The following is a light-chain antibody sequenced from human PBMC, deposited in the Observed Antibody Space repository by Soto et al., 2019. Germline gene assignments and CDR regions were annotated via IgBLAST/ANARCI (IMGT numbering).Light chain of an antibody. V-gene: IGLV2-14*01. J-gene: IGLJ2*01. CDR3: SSFTTSSTLVV. CDR1: SSDIGGYNF. Sequence: QSALTQPASVSGSPGQSITISCTGTSSDIGGYNFVSWYQHHPGKAPQLMIYEVNNRPSGVSSRFSGSKSGNTASLTISGLQTEDEADYYCSSFTTSSTLVVFGGGTKLTVL. CDR2: EVN.